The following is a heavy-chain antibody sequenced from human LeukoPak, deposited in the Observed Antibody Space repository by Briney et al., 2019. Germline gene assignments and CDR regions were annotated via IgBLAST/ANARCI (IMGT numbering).Heavy chain of an antibody. CDR1: GGTFSSYA. CDR2: IIPIFGTA. Sequence: ASVKVSCKASGGTFSSYAISWVRQAPGQGLEWMGGIIPIFGTANYAQKFQGRVTITADESTSTAYMELSSLRSEDTAVYYCARGADYYGSGSYYYYMDVWGKGTTVTVSS. V-gene: IGHV1-69*13. J-gene: IGHJ6*03. CDR3: ARGADYYGSGSYYYYMDV. D-gene: IGHD3-10*01.